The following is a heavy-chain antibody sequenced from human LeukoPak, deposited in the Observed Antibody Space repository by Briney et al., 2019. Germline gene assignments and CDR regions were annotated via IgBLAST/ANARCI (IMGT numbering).Heavy chain of an antibody. D-gene: IGHD6-19*01. J-gene: IGHJ4*02. V-gene: IGHV1-18*01. Sequence: SGASVKVSCKASSNTFSSKSISWVRQAPGQGLEWMGWISGYNGNTNYAQKFQGRVTMTTDTSTSTAYMELRSLRFDDTAMYYCAREAGPFDYWGQGTLVTVSS. CDR1: SNTFSSKS. CDR2: ISGYNGNT. CDR3: AREAGPFDY.